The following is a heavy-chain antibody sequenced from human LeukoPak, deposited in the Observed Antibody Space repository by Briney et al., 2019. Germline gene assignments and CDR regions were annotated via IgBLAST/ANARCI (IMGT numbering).Heavy chain of an antibody. Sequence: SETLSLTCAVSGYSISSGYYWGWIRPPPGKGLEWIGIIYHSGSTYYNPSLKSRVTISVDTSKNQFSLELSSVTAADTAVYYCARLSSGSYYVIDYWGQGTLVTVSS. V-gene: IGHV4-38-2*01. CDR2: IYHSGST. CDR1: GYSISSGYY. CDR3: ARLSSGSYYVIDY. D-gene: IGHD1-26*01. J-gene: IGHJ4*02.